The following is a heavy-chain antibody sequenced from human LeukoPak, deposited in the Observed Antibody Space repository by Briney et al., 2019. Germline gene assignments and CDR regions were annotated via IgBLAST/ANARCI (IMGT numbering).Heavy chain of an antibody. J-gene: IGHJ4*02. V-gene: IGHV4-59*12. CDR2: IYYSGNINYNPT. CDR3: ARDASMDDILTGGFDY. D-gene: IGHD3-9*01. CDR1: GGSISSYY. Sequence: PSETLSLTCTVAGGSISSYYWSWIRQPPGKGLEWIGYIYYSGNINYNPTTYNPSLKSRVTISVDTSKNQFSLQLSSVTAADTAVYYCARDASMDDILTGGFDYWGQGTLVTVSS.